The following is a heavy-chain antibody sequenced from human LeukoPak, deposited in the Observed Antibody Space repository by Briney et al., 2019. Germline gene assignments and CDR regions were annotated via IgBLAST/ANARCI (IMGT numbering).Heavy chain of an antibody. CDR3: ARAPTYYYDSSALGD. D-gene: IGHD3-22*01. J-gene: IGHJ4*02. CDR2: ISAHNGNT. CDR1: GYTFTSYG. Sequence: ASVKVSCKASGYTFTSYGISWVRQAPGQGLEWMGWISAHNGNTNYAQKLQGRVTMTTDTSTSTAYMELRSLRSDDTAVYYCARAPTYYYDSSALGDWGQGTLVTVSS. V-gene: IGHV1-18*01.